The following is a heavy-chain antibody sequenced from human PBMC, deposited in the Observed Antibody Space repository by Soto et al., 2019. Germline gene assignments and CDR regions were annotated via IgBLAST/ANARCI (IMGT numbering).Heavy chain of an antibody. CDR3: AGGVDSGGWLVPDWFDP. D-gene: IGHD6-19*01. CDR2: INHSGST. CDR1: GGSFSGYY. Sequence: PSETLSLTCAVYGGSFSGYYWSWIRQPPGKGLEWIGEINHSGSTNYNPSLKSRVTISVDTSKNQFSLKLSSVTAADAAVYYCAGGVDSGGWLVPDWFDPWGQGTLVTVSS. J-gene: IGHJ5*02. V-gene: IGHV4-34*01.